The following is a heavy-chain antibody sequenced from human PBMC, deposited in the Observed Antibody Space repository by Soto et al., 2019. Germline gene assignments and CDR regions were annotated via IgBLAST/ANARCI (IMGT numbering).Heavy chain of an antibody. CDR2: IFYDGST. V-gene: IGHV4-39*02. D-gene: IGHD1-1*01. J-gene: IGHJ4*02. CDR1: GGPITHSNYY. CDR3: VRLVPATGEGDF. Sequence: QLQLQESGPGLVKPSETLSLTCTVSGGPITHSNYYWGWIRQPPGKGLEWIGRIFYDGSTYYNPSLQSRVAISVDSSRNLFALKLTSVTAAETAVYYCVRLVPATGEGDFWGQGIRVTVSS.